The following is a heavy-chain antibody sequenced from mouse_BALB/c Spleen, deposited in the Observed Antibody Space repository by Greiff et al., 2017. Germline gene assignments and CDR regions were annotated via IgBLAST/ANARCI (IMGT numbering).Heavy chain of an antibody. J-gene: IGHJ2*01. CDR1: GFDFSRYW. CDR3: ARQDGYDALDY. Sequence: DVLLVESGGGLVQPGGSLKLSCAASGFDFSRYWMSWVRQAPGKGLEWIGEINPDSSTINYTPSLKDKFIISRDNTTNTLYLQMSKVRSEDTALYYCARQDGYDALDYWGQGTTLTVSS. V-gene: IGHV4-1*02. CDR2: INPDSSTI. D-gene: IGHD2-2*01.